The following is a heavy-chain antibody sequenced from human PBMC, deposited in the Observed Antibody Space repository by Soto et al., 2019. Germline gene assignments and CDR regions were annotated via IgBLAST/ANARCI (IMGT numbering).Heavy chain of an antibody. J-gene: IGHJ5*02. CDR3: ARDKGCSSTSCKGSWFDP. CDR2: ISSSSSTI. V-gene: IGHV3-48*01. D-gene: IGHD2-2*01. CDR1: GFTFSSYS. Sequence: GGSLRLSCAASGFTFSSYSMNWVRQAPGKGLEWVSYISSSSSTIYYADSVKGRFTISRDNAKNSLYLQMNSLRAEDTAVYYCARDKGCSSTSCKGSWFDPWGQGTLVTVSS.